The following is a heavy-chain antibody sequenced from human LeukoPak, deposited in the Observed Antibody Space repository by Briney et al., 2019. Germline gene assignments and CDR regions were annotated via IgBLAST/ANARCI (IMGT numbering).Heavy chain of an antibody. J-gene: IGHJ4*02. D-gene: IGHD3-10*01. CDR2: INSDGSNI. CDR3: ARGYLSYGSGSYKIDY. CDR1: GFAFGSYW. V-gene: IGHV3-74*01. Sequence: PGGSLRLSCAASGFAFGSYWMHWVRQAPGKGLVWVSRINSDGSNIRYADSVKGRFTISRDNANNTLYLQMNSLRAEDTAVYYCARGYLSYGSGSYKIDYWGQGTLVTVSS.